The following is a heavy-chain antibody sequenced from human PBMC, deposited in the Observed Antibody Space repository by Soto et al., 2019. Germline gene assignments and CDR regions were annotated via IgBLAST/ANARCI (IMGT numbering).Heavy chain of an antibody. CDR1: GYTFTSYT. CDR3: ARDTGNFFDY. Sequence: ASVKDSFKASGYTFTSYTFSWVRQAPGQGLEWVGWIGPSSGNTDSARNLQGRVTMTTDTSTSTAYMELRSLRSDDTAVYYCARDTGNFFDYWGQGTMVTVSS. CDR2: IGPSSGNT. V-gene: IGHV1-18*01. J-gene: IGHJ4*02.